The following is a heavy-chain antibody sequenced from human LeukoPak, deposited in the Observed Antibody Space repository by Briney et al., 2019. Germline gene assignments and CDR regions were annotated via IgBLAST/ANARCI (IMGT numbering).Heavy chain of an antibody. J-gene: IGHJ4*02. CDR2: INPNSAGS. D-gene: IGHD6-19*01. CDR1: GYTFSGYY. V-gene: IGHV1-2*02. Sequence: ASVKVSCKASGYTFSGYYMHWVRQAPGQGLEWMGWINPNSAGSNFAQKFQGRVTLTRDTSTVTAYMELTSLRSDDTAVYYCARESSSGWDYWGQGTLVTVSS. CDR3: ARESSSGWDY.